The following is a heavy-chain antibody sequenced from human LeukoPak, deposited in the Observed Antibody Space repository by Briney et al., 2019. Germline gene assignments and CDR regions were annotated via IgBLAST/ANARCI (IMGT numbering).Heavy chain of an antibody. Sequence: ASVKVSCKASGYTFTSYGISWVRQAPGQGLEWTGWISAYNGNTNHAQKFQGRVTMTTDTSTSTAYMELRSLRSDDTAVYYCARAIAAAATGDYWGQGTLVTVSS. V-gene: IGHV1-18*01. D-gene: IGHD6-13*01. J-gene: IGHJ4*02. CDR2: ISAYNGNT. CDR3: ARAIAAAATGDY. CDR1: GYTFTSYG.